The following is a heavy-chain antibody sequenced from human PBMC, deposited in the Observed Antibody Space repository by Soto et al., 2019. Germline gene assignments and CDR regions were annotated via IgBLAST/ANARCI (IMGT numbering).Heavy chain of an antibody. CDR1: GFTFSSYA. CDR3: ARSMTTVTIIXPHI. Sequence: EEQLLESGGGLVQPGGSLRLSCVASGFTFSSYAMNWVRQAPGKGLEWVSTLSASGGSTYYADSVKGRFTISRDNSKNTLYLQMNSLXAEDTALYYCARSMTTVTIIXPHIWGQVTXVXXS. D-gene: IGHD4-17*01. J-gene: IGHJ3*02. CDR2: LSASGGST. V-gene: IGHV3-23*01.